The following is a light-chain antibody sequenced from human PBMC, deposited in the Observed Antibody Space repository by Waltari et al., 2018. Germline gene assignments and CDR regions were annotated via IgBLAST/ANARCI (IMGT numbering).Light chain of an antibody. CDR3: QVWDSATDHPI. J-gene: IGLJ2*01. CDR2: GDN. CDR1: NIGSQT. V-gene: IGLV3-21*04. Sequence: SVVLTQPPSVSVAPGKTATITSAEDNIGSQTLHWYQQKPGQAPVLVIFGDNARPSGIPERFSGSNPGSTASLTISTVEAGDEAVYFCQVWDSATDHPIFGGGTRVTVL.